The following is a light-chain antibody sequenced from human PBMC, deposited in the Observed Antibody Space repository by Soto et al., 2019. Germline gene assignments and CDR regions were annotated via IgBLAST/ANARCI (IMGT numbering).Light chain of an antibody. V-gene: IGKV1-5*03. CDR3: QQYNDYSRT. Sequence: DIQMTQSPSTLSASVGDRVTITCRASQSISSWLAWYQQKPGKAPKLLIYKASNLKSGVPSRFSGSGSGTEFTLTISSLQPDDFAPYYCQQYNDYSRTFGQGTKVEIK. J-gene: IGKJ1*01. CDR2: KAS. CDR1: QSISSW.